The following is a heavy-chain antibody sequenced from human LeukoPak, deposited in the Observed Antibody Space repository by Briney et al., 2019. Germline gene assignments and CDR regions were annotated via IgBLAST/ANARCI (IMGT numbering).Heavy chain of an antibody. CDR1: GYTFTSYG. CDR2: ISAYNGNT. Sequence: ASVKVSCKASGYTFTSYGISWVRQAPGQGLEWMGWISAYNGNTNYAQKLQGRVTMTTDTPTSTAYMELRSLRSDDTAVYYCAREVSSGWYPSSYYYYGMDVWGQGTTVTISS. D-gene: IGHD6-19*01. J-gene: IGHJ6*02. CDR3: AREVSSGWYPSSYYYYGMDV. V-gene: IGHV1-18*01.